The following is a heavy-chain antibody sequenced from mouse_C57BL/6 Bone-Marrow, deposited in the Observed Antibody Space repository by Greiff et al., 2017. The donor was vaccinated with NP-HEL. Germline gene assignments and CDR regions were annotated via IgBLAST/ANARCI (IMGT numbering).Heavy chain of an antibody. J-gene: IGHJ1*03. CDR1: GFSLTSYG. Sequence: QVQLKQSGPGLVQPSQSLSITCTVSGFSLTSYGVHWVRQSPGKGLEWLGVIWRGGNTDYIAAFMSRLSITKDNSKSQVFFKMNSLEADDTAIYYCAKTGDYDGVWYFDVWGTGTTVTVSS. CDR3: AKTGDYDGVWYFDV. D-gene: IGHD2-4*01. V-gene: IGHV2-5*01. CDR2: IWRGGNT.